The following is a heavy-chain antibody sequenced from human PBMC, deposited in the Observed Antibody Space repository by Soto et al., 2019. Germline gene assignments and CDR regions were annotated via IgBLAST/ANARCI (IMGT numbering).Heavy chain of an antibody. Sequence: SETLSLTCTVSGGSTSSDNYWSWIRQPPGKGLEWIGHIYYSGNTDYNPSLKSRLAISIDTSKNQFSLKLSSVTAADTAVYFCAREGGESSDGLYFFDSWGQGSLVTVSS. CDR1: GGSTSSDNY. CDR3: AREGGESSDGLYFFDS. V-gene: IGHV4-30-4*01. CDR2: IYYSGNT. D-gene: IGHD3-16*01. J-gene: IGHJ4*02.